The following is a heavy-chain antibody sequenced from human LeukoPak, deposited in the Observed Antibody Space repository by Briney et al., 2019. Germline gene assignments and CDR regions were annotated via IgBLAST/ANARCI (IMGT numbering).Heavy chain of an antibody. CDR2: IIPIFGTA. Sequence: ASVKVSCKASGGTFSSYAISWVRQAPGQGLEWMGGIIPIFGTANYAQKFQGRVTITTDESTSTAYMELSSLRSEDTAVYYCARGLIRRDGYNYQYYYYYMDVWGKGTTVTVYS. CDR1: GGTFSSYA. V-gene: IGHV1-69*05. CDR3: ARGLIRRDGYNYQYYYYYMDV. J-gene: IGHJ6*03. D-gene: IGHD5-24*01.